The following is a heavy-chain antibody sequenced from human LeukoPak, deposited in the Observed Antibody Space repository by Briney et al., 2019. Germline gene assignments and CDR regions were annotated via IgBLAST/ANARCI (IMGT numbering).Heavy chain of an antibody. J-gene: IGHJ5*02. Sequence: PGGSLRLSCAASGFTFSGYAMAGVRQAPGKGLEWVSTISGSGSTKYADSVKGRFTLSRDDSSNMLYVQMSSLRAEDTAVYYCAKATGANPYSNYHRWFDPWGQGTLVTVSS. D-gene: IGHD4-11*01. V-gene: IGHV3-23*01. CDR3: AKATGANPYSNYHRWFDP. CDR2: ISGSGST. CDR1: GFTFSGYA.